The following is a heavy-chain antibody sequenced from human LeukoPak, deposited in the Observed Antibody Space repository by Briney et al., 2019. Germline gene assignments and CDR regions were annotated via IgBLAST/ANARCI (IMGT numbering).Heavy chain of an antibody. Sequence: GGSLKLSCAASGVTFTSYEMHWVRQAPGRGLEWVSYISSSGSTIDYADSVKGRFTISRDNAKNSLYLQMNSLRAEDTAVYYCERVITAAHVNPIHYYYYMDVWGKGTTVTVSS. CDR3: ERVITAAHVNPIHYYYYMDV. V-gene: IGHV3-48*03. J-gene: IGHJ6*03. D-gene: IGHD6-13*01. CDR1: GVTFTSYE. CDR2: ISSSGSTI.